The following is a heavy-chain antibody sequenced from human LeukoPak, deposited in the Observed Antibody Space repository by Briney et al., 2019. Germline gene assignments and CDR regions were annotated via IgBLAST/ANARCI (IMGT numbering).Heavy chain of an antibody. CDR2: INHSGST. CDR3: ARGRNTQGGYYYGSGSYYNRYYFDY. CDR1: GGSFSGYY. J-gene: IGHJ4*02. V-gene: IGHV4-34*01. D-gene: IGHD3-10*01. Sequence: PSETLSLTCAVYGGSFSGYYWSWVRQPPGKGLEWIGEINHSGSTNYHPSLKSRVTISVDTSKNQFSLKLSSVTAADTAVYYCARGRNTQGGYYYGSGSYYNRYYFDYWGQGTLVTVSP.